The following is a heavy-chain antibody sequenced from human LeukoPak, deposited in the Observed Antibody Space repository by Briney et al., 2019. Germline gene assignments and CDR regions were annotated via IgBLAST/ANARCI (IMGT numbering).Heavy chain of an antibody. CDR3: ARGRGYCSSTSCYSLWFDP. V-gene: IGHV1-2*02. J-gene: IGHJ5*02. Sequence: VGSVKVSCKASGYTFTGYYMHWVRQPPGQGLEWMGWINPNSGGTNYAQKFQGRVTMTRDTSISTAYMELSRLRSDDTAVYYCARGRGYCSSTSCYSLWFDPWGQGTLVTVSS. D-gene: IGHD2-2*02. CDR1: GYTFTGYY. CDR2: INPNSGGT.